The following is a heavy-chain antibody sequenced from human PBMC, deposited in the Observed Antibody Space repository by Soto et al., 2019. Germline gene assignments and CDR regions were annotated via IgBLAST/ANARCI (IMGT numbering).Heavy chain of an antibody. J-gene: IGHJ6*02. D-gene: IGHD3-3*01. CDR2: IYSGGST. CDR1: GFTVSSNY. V-gene: IGHV3-53*01. Sequence: GGSLRLSCAASGFTVSSNYMSWVRQAPGKGLEWVSVIYSGGSTYYADSVTGRFTISRDNSKNTLYLQMNSLRAEDTAVYYCARDQSTTFGVVDEPYGMDVWGQGTTVTVSS. CDR3: ARDQSTTFGVVDEPYGMDV.